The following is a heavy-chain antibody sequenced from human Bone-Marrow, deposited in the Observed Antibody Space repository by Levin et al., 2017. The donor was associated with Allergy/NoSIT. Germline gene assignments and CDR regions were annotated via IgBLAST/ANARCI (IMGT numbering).Heavy chain of an antibody. D-gene: IGHD6-6*01. J-gene: IGHJ4*02. Sequence: KTGESLKISCKASGGTFSTYIISWVRQAPGKGLEWMGGIVPIFGTTNYAQKLQGRVTISADRSTSTAYLELSGLTSLDTAVYYCAGSSSGFGHFDSWGQGTLVTVSS. V-gene: IGHV1-69*06. CDR2: IVPIFGTT. CDR1: GGTFSTYI. CDR3: AGSSSGFGHFDS.